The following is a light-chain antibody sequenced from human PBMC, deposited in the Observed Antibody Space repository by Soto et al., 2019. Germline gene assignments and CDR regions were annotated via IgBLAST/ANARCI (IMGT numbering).Light chain of an antibody. CDR1: QSVSSGY. Sequence: TVLPQSPGTLSFSPGERATLSCRATQSVSSGYLAWYQHMPGQAPRLLMSGASSRATGIPDRFSGSGSGTDFTLTISRLEPEDFAVYYCQQFVSSPITFGGGTKVDIK. CDR3: QQFVSSPIT. J-gene: IGKJ4*01. CDR2: GAS. V-gene: IGKV3-20*01.